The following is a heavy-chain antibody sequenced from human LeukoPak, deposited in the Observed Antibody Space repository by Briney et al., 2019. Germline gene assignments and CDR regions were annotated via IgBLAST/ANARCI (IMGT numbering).Heavy chain of an antibody. D-gene: IGHD5-12*01. Sequence: GGSLRLSCAASGFTFSNYGMHWVRQAPGKGLVWVSRVNNDGSGTNYADSVKGRFIISRDNAKNTLYLQMSSLRAEDTAVYYCAREGDVVDTIGSFDYWGQGTLVTVSS. V-gene: IGHV3-74*01. CDR2: VNNDGSGT. J-gene: IGHJ4*02. CDR1: GFTFSNYG. CDR3: AREGDVVDTIGSFDY.